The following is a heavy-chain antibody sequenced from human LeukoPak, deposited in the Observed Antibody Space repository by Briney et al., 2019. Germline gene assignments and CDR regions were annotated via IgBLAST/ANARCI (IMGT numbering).Heavy chain of an antibody. CDR2: ISYDGSNK. CDR1: GFTFSSYA. D-gene: IGHD6-19*01. CDR3: ERSSSGPEGDAFDI. V-gene: IGHV3-30-3*01. Sequence: PGGSLRLSCAASGFTFSSYAMHWVRQAPGKGLEWVAVISYDGSNKYYADSVKGRFTISRDNSKNTLYLQMNSLRAEDTAVYYCERSSSGPEGDAFDIWGQGTMVTVSS. J-gene: IGHJ3*02.